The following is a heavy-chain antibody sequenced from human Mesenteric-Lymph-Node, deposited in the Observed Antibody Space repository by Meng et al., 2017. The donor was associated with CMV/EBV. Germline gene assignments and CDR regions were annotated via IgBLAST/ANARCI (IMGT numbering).Heavy chain of an antibody. V-gene: IGHV3-9*01. D-gene: IGHD6-19*01. CDR3: ARRNSGADLDL. Sequence: SLRLSCAASGFTFDDYAMHWVRQAPGKGLEWVSGISWNSGSIGYADSVKGRFTISRDNAKNSLYLQMNSLRAEDTAVYYCARRNSGADLDLWGQGTLVTVSS. J-gene: IGHJ5*02. CDR1: GFTFDDYA. CDR2: ISWNSGSI.